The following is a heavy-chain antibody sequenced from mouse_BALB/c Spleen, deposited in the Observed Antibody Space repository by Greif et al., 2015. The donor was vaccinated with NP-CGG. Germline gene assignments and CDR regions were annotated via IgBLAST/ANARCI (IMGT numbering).Heavy chain of an antibody. V-gene: IGHV1S81*02. Sequence: ESGAELVKPGASVKLSCKASGYTFTGYWMHWVKQRPGQGLEWIGEINPSNGRTNYNEKFKSKATLTVDKSSSTAYMQLSSLTSEDSAVYYCARYYYAMDYWSQGTSVTVSS. CDR1: GYTFTGYW. J-gene: IGHJ4*01. CDR2: INPSNGRT. CDR3: ARYYYAMDY.